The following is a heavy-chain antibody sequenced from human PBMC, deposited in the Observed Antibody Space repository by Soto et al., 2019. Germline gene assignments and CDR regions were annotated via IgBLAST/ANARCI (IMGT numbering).Heavy chain of an antibody. V-gene: IGHV1-3*01. CDR3: ARVTYSSGWYGAFDI. D-gene: IGHD6-19*01. J-gene: IGHJ3*02. CDR2: INAGNGNT. CDR1: GYTFTSYA. Sequence: ASVKVSCKASGYTFTSYAMHWVRQAPGQRLEWMGWINAGNGNTKYSQKFQGRVTITRDTSGSTAYMELSSLRSEDTAVYYCARVTYSSGWYGAFDIWGQGTMVTVSS.